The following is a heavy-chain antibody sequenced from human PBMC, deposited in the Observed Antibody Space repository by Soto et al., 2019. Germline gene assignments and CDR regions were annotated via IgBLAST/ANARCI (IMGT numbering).Heavy chain of an antibody. CDR3: ARDRGYCSGGSCWTFDY. D-gene: IGHD2-15*01. Sequence: QVQLVESGGGVVQPGRSLRLSCAASGFTFSSYAMHWVRQAPGKGLEWVAVISYDGSNKYYSDSVKGRFTISRDNSKNTLYRQMNSLRAEDTAVYYCARDRGYCSGGSCWTFDYWGQGTLVTVSS. CDR1: GFTFSSYA. J-gene: IGHJ4*02. CDR2: ISYDGSNK. V-gene: IGHV3-30-3*01.